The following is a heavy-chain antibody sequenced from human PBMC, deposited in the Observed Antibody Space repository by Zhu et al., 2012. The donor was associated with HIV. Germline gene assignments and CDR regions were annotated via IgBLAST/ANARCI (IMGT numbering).Heavy chain of an antibody. CDR2: ISNSGNT. CDR3: ARNIKHYDILTPSNYFNYFDY. CDR1: GGSINSGDYY. D-gene: IGHD3-9*01. V-gene: IGHV4-30-4*08. Sequence: QVQLQESGPGLVKPSQTLSLTCTVSGGSINSGDYYWSWIRQPPGKGLEWIGYISNSGNTYYNSSLKSRISISIDKSENQFSLRLMSVTAADTAVYYCARNIKHYDILTPSNYFNYFDYWGLGTLVTVSS. J-gene: IGHJ4*02.